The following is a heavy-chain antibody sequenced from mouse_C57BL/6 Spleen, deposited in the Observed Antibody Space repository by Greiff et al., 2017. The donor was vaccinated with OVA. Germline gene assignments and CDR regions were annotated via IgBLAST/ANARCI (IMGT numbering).Heavy chain of an antibody. Sequence: QVQLQQPGAELVMPGASVKLSCKASGYTFTSYWMHWVKQRPGQGLEWIGEIDPSDSYTNYNQKFKGKSTLTVDKSSSTAYMQLSSLTSEDSAVYYCARSYYSNYERAWFAYWGQGTLVTVSA. D-gene: IGHD2-5*01. CDR2: IDPSDSYT. V-gene: IGHV1-69*01. CDR1: GYTFTSYW. J-gene: IGHJ3*01. CDR3: ARSYYSNYERAWFAY.